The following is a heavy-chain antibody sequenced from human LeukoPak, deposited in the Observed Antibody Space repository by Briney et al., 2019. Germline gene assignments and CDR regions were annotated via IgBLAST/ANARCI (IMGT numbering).Heavy chain of an antibody. Sequence: ASVKVSCKVSGYTLTELSMHWVRQAPGKGLEWMGGFDPEDGVTIYAQKFQGRVTMTEDTSTDTAYMELSSLRSEDTAVYYCAGIEYSRLTMNFDYWGQGTLVTVSS. CDR2: FDPEDGVT. V-gene: IGHV1-24*01. D-gene: IGHD6-13*01. CDR3: AGIEYSRLTMNFDY. CDR1: GYTLTELS. J-gene: IGHJ4*02.